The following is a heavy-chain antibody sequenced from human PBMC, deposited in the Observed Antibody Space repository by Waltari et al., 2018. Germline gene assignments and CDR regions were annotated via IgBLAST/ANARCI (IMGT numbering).Heavy chain of an antibody. Sequence: QVQLVQSGAEVKKPGASVKVSCKASGYTFTGYYMHWVRQAPGQGLEWNGWINPNSVGTNYAQKFQGRVTMTRDTSISTAYMELSRLRSDDTAVYYCARDGSTSPQWEYYYYYMDVWGKGTTVTISS. CDR2: INPNSVGT. D-gene: IGHD2-2*01. V-gene: IGHV1-2*02. CDR1: GYTFTGYY. CDR3: ARDGSTSPQWEYYYYYMDV. J-gene: IGHJ6*03.